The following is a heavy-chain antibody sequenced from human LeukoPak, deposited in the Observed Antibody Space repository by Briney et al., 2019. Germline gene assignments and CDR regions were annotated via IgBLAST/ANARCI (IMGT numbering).Heavy chain of an antibody. D-gene: IGHD3-22*01. CDR3: AKDGDCYDSSGYPGGDY. CDR1: GFTFSSYG. Sequence: PGGSLRLSCAASGFTFSSYGMHWVRQAPGKGLEWVAFIRYDGSNKYYADSVKGRFTISRDNSKNTLYLQMNGLRAEDTAVYYCAKDGDCYDSSGYPGGDYWGQGTLVTVSS. V-gene: IGHV3-30*02. J-gene: IGHJ4*02. CDR2: IRYDGSNK.